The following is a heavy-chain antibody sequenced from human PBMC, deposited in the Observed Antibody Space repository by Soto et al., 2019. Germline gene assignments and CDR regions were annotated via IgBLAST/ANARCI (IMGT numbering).Heavy chain of an antibody. CDR2: ISGSGGST. CDR3: AKAYYGILTGYPPPNWFDP. CDR1: GFTFSSYA. J-gene: IGHJ5*02. V-gene: IGHV3-23*01. Sequence: EVQLLESGGGLVQPGGSLRLSCAASGFTFSSYAMSWVRQAPGKGLEWVSAISGSGGSTYYADSVKGRFTISRDNSKNPLYLQINSLGAGDTAVNYFAKAYYGILTGYPPPNWFDPWGQGTLVTVSS. D-gene: IGHD3-9*01.